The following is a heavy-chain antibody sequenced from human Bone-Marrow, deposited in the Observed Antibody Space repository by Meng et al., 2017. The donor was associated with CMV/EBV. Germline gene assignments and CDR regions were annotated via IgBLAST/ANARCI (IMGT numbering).Heavy chain of an antibody. CDR1: GFTFSSYA. D-gene: IGHD3-3*01. CDR3: ARGKKFGSGYRHLIFDY. Sequence: GESLKISCAASGFTFSSYAMSWVRQAPGKGLEWVSSISSSSSYIYYADSVKGRFTISRDNAKNSLYLQMNSLRAEDTAVYYCARGKKFGSGYRHLIFDYWGQGTLVTVSS. CDR2: ISSSSSYI. J-gene: IGHJ4*02. V-gene: IGHV3-21*01.